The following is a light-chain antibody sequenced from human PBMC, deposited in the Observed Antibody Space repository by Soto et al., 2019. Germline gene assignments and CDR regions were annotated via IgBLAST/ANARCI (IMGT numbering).Light chain of an antibody. CDR3: QQYNSYMYT. V-gene: IGKV1-5*01. Sequence: DIQMTQSPFTLSASVGDRVTITCRASQGISSWLAWYQQKPGKAPKLLIYDASSLESGVPSRFSGSGSGTEFTLTISSLQPDDFATYYCQQYNSYMYTVGQGTKLEIK. CDR1: QGISSW. J-gene: IGKJ2*01. CDR2: DAS.